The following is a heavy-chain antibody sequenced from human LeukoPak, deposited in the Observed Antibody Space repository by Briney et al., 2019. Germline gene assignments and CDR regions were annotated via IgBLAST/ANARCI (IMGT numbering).Heavy chain of an antibody. D-gene: IGHD6-19*01. CDR1: GFTFSSYA. Sequence: GWSLRLSCAASGFTFSSYAMHWVRQAPGKGLEWVAVISYDGSNKYYADSVKGRFTISRDNSKNTLYLQMNSLRADDTAVYYCARDPPYSSGWYETDYWGQGTLVTVSS. V-gene: IGHV3-30-3*01. J-gene: IGHJ4*02. CDR2: ISYDGSNK. CDR3: ARDPPYSSGWYETDY.